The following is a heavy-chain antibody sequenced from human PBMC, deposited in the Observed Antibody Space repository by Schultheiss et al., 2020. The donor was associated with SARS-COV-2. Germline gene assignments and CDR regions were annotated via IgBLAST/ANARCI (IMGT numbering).Heavy chain of an antibody. J-gene: IGHJ6*02. V-gene: IGHV3-43*01. CDR3: ASVTYNWGQDV. CDR1: GFTFDDYT. Sequence: GESLKISCAASGFTFDDYTMHWVRQAPGKGLEWVSLISWDGGSTYYADSVKGRFTISRDNSKNSLYLQMNSLRTEDTAVYYCASVTYNWGQDVWGQGTTVTVSS. CDR2: ISWDGGST. D-gene: IGHD5-24*01.